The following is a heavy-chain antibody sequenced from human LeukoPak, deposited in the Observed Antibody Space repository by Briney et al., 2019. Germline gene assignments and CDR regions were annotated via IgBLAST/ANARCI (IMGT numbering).Heavy chain of an antibody. CDR2: ISGSGGST. Sequence: GGSLRLSCAASGFTFSSYAMSWVRQAPGKGLEWVSAISGSGGSTYYADSVKGRFTISRDNSKNTLYLQMNSLRAEDTAVYYCAKDRNRGYYDSSGHDAFDIWGQGTMVTVSS. CDR1: GFTFSSYA. J-gene: IGHJ3*02. D-gene: IGHD3-22*01. CDR3: AKDRNRGYYDSSGHDAFDI. V-gene: IGHV3-23*01.